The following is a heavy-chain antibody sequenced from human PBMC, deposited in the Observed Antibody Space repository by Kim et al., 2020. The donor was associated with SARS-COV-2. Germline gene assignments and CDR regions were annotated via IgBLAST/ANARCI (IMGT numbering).Heavy chain of an antibody. V-gene: IGHV4-59*01. CDR3: AKDSTLDA. Sequence: FSGRTKYNPSLESRLTLSVDTSRNQFSLKLASVTAADTAIYYCAKDSTLDAWGKGIMVTVSS. CDR2: FSGRT. J-gene: IGHJ5*02.